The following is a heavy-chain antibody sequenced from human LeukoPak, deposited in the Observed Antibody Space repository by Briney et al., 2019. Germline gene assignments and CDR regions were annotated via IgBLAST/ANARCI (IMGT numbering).Heavy chain of an antibody. Sequence: PSETLSLTCTVSGGSISSSSYYWGWIRQPPGKGLEWIGEVNHSGSTNYNPSLKSRVTISVDTSKNQFSLKLSSVTAADTAVYYCARGPSLPGWYYYYMDVWGKGTTVTVSS. J-gene: IGHJ6*03. CDR2: VNHSGST. V-gene: IGHV4-39*07. D-gene: IGHD6-19*01. CDR1: GGSISSSSYY. CDR3: ARGPSLPGWYYYYMDV.